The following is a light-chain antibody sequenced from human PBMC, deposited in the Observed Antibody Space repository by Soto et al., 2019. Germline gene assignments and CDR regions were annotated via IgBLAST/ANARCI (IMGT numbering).Light chain of an antibody. J-gene: IGKJ1*01. CDR2: TAS. Sequence: DIQMTQSPSTLSASVGDRVTITCRASQSSNWLAWYQQKPGKAPKLLIYTASSLESGVPSRFSGSGSGTEFTLTISSLQPDDFATYYCQQYNNYSPRTFGQGTKVEI. CDR3: QQYNNYSPRT. CDR1: QSSNW. V-gene: IGKV1-5*03.